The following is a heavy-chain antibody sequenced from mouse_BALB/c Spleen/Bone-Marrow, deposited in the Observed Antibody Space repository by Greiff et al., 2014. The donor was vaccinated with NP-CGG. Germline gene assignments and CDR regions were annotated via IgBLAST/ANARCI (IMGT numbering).Heavy chain of an antibody. Sequence: VQLQQSGAELVRPGSSVKISCKAPGYTFSNYWMNWMKQRPGQGLEWIGQIYPGDGDTNYIGKFTGKATLTADKSSSTAYMQLSSLTSEDSAVYFCASRGDYSYAMDYWGQGTSVTVSS. J-gene: IGHJ4*01. CDR1: GYTFSNYW. V-gene: IGHV1-80*01. D-gene: IGHD1-1*01. CDR3: ASRGDYSYAMDY. CDR2: IYPGDGDT.